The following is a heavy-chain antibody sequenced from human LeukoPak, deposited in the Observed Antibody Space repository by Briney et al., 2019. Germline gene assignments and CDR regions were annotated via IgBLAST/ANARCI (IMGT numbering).Heavy chain of an antibody. CDR3: ARGLIAARDWFDP. D-gene: IGHD6-6*01. V-gene: IGHV1-8*03. J-gene: IGHJ5*02. CDR2: MNPNSGNT. CDR1: GYTFTGYY. Sequence: GASVKVSCKASGYTFTGYYMHWVRQAPGQGLEWMGWMNPNSGNTGYAQKFQGRVTITRNTSISTAYMELSSLRSEDTAVYYCARGLIAARDWFDPWGQGTLVTVSS.